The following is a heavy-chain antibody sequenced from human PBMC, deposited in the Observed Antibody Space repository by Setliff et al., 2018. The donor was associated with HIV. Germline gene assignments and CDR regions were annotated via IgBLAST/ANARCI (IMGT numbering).Heavy chain of an antibody. D-gene: IGHD1-1*01. Sequence: GGSLRLSCAASGFTFISYAMSWVRQAPGKGLEWVSAISGSGGSTYYADSVKGRFTISRDNSKNTLYLQVNSLRPEDTAVYHCASARIPTGGTSTSFDYWGQGTLVTVSS. V-gene: IGHV3-23*01. J-gene: IGHJ4*02. CDR3: ASARIPTGGTSTSFDY. CDR1: GFTFISYA. CDR2: ISGSGGST.